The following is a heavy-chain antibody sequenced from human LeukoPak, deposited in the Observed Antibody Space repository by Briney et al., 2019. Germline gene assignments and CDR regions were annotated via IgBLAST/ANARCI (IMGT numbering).Heavy chain of an antibody. Sequence: GGSLRLSCAASGFTFSSYSMNWVRQAPGKGLEWVSSISSSSSYIYYAGSVKGRFTISRDNAKNSLYLQMNSLRAEDTAVYYCAREVTTPSPGAFDIWGQGTMVTVSS. CDR3: AREVTTPSPGAFDI. V-gene: IGHV3-21*01. D-gene: IGHD4-17*01. CDR2: ISSSSSYI. J-gene: IGHJ3*02. CDR1: GFTFSSYS.